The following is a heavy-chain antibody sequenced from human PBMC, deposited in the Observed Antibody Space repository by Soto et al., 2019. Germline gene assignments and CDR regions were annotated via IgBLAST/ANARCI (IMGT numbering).Heavy chain of an antibody. J-gene: IGHJ3*02. CDR3: ARDYIQVDSTNAFDI. V-gene: IGHV3-33*01. D-gene: IGHD2-2*01. CDR2: IWYDGSNK. Sequence: QVQLVESGGGVVQPGRSLRLSCAASGFTFSSYGMHWVRQAPGKGLEWVAVIWYDGSNKYYADSVKGRFTISRDNSKNTLPLQMNSLRAEDTAVYYCARDYIQVDSTNAFDIWGQGTMVTVSS. CDR1: GFTFSSYG.